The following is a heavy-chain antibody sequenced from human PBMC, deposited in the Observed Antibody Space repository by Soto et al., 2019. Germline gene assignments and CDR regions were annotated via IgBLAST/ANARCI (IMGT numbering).Heavy chain of an antibody. V-gene: IGHV4-61*01. J-gene: IGHJ4*02. Sequence: SETLSLTCTVSGGSISSGNYYWSWIRQPPGKGLEWIGYIYYSGSTNYNPSLKSRVTISVDTSKNQFSLKLNSVTAADTAVYYCARVGDSGYDFDYRGQGTLVTVSS. D-gene: IGHD5-12*01. CDR1: GGSISSGNYY. CDR3: ARVGDSGYDFDY. CDR2: IYYSGST.